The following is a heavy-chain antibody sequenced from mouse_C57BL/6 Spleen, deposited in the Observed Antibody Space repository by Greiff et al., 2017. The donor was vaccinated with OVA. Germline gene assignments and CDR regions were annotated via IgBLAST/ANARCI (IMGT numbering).Heavy chain of an antibody. V-gene: IGHV1-80*01. CDR2: IYPGDGDT. Sequence: QVQLQQSGAELVKPGASVKISCKASGYAFSSYWMNWVKQRPGKGLEWIGQIYPGDGDTNYNGKFKGKATLTADKSSSTAYMQLSSLTSEDSAVYFCAREEDGSSYWYFEVWGTGTTVTVSS. J-gene: IGHJ1*03. CDR1: GYAFSSYW. D-gene: IGHD1-1*01. CDR3: AREEDGSSYWYFEV.